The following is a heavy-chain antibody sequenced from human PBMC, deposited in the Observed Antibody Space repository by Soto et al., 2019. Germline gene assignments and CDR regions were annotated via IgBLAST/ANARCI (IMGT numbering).Heavy chain of an antibody. V-gene: IGHV3-7*05. CDR2: INPDGSAK. D-gene: IGHD6-19*01. CDR1: GFTFSIYW. Sequence: EVQLVESGGGLVQPGGSLRLSCAASGFTFSIYWMTWVRQAPGKGLEWVANINPDGSAKYYVDSVKGRFTISRDNAKNSLYLQMNSLRAEDTAVYYCASPNLVLAGHVAFDIWGQGTMVTVSS. CDR3: ASPNLVLAGHVAFDI. J-gene: IGHJ3*02.